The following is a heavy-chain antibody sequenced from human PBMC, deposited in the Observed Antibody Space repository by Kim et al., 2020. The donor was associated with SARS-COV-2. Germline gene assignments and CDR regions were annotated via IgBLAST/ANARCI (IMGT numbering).Heavy chain of an antibody. D-gene: IGHD6-19*01. Sequence: SFQGQVTLSADKSSSTAYLQWSSLKASDTAMYYCARLSNLFQWLRHFDYWGQGTLVTVSS. V-gene: IGHV5-51*01. J-gene: IGHJ4*02. CDR3: ARLSNLFQWLRHFDY.